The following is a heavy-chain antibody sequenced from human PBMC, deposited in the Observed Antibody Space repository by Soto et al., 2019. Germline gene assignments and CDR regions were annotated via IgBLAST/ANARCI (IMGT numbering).Heavy chain of an antibody. CDR3: AKDGRNNYYESSGIDYFAY. V-gene: IGHV3-43*01. Sequence: EVQLVEPGGVVVQPGGYLILSCAASGFTFDDDTMHWFRQAPGKVLEWVSLISWDGGSTYYADSVKGRFTISRDNSKNSLYLQMNSLRTEDNALYYCAKDGRNNYYESSGIDYFAYWGQGTLVTVSS. CDR2: ISWDGGST. D-gene: IGHD3-22*01. CDR1: GFTFDDDT. J-gene: IGHJ4*02.